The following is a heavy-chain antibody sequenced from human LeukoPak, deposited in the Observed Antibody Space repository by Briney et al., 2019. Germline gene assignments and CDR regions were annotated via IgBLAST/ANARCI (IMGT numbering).Heavy chain of an antibody. CDR2: ISAYNGNT. V-gene: IGHV1-18*01. CDR3: ARETLAYCGGDCYFYDY. CDR1: GYXFTSYG. D-gene: IGHD2-21*02. Sequence: ASVKVSCKASGYXFTSYGISWVRQAPGQGLEWMGWISAYNGNTNYAQKLQGRATITTDTSTSTAYMDLRSLRSDDTAVYYCARETLAYCGGDCYFYDYWGQGTLVTVSS. J-gene: IGHJ4*02.